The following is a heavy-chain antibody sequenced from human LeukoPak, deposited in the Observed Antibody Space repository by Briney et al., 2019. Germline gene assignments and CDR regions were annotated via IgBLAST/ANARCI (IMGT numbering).Heavy chain of an antibody. D-gene: IGHD1-26*01. V-gene: IGHV1-18*01. CDR1: GYTFTSYG. J-gene: IGHJ4*02. CDR2: ISAYNGNT. Sequence: ASVKVSCKASGYTFTSYGISWVRQAPGQGLEWMGWISAYNGNTNYAQKLQGRVTMTTDTPTSTAYMELRSLRSDDTAVYYCARGSGSYFPYYFDYWGQGTLVTVSS. CDR3: ARGSGSYFPYYFDY.